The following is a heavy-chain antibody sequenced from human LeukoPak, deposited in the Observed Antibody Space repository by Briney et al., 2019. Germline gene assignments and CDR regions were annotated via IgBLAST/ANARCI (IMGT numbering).Heavy chain of an antibody. D-gene: IGHD6-19*01. CDR2: IKQDGSKM. CDR1: GFTFNSYW. J-gene: IGHJ4*01. CDR3: VRDFGGDSGWYNDC. Sequence: PGGSLRLSCAASGFTFNSYWMGWVRQAPGKGLEWVADIKQDGSKMHYLDSVRGRFTISRDNAKNSVYLQMNSLRDEDTAVYYCVRDFGGDSGWYNDCWGRGTLVTVSA. V-gene: IGHV3-7*01.